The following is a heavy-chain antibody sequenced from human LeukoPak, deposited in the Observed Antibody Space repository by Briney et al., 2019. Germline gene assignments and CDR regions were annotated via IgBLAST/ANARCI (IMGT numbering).Heavy chain of an antibody. Sequence: SVKVSCKASGGTFSSYAISWVRQAPGQGREWMGGIIPIFGTANYAQKFQGRVAITADESTSTAYMELSSLRSEDTAVYYCASNKVDSHGLNYYYSYYMDVWGKGTTVTVSS. CDR3: ASNKVDSHGLNYYYSYYMDV. V-gene: IGHV1-69*01. J-gene: IGHJ6*03. D-gene: IGHD5-18*01. CDR1: GGTFSSYA. CDR2: IIPIFGTA.